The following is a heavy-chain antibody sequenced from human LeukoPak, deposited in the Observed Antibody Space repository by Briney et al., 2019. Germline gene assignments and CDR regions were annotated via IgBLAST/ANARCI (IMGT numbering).Heavy chain of an antibody. V-gene: IGHV1-69*13. D-gene: IGHD6-19*01. J-gene: IGHJ4*02. CDR1: GGTFTLYV. CDR2: IITISGTS. Sequence: SVKVSCKASGGTFTLYVISWVRQAPGQGLDWMGGIITISGTSNYAQKFQGRLTITADDSTNTAYMELSSLRSEDTAVYYCARERYSSGWYLADYWGQGTLVTVSS. CDR3: ARERYSSGWYLADY.